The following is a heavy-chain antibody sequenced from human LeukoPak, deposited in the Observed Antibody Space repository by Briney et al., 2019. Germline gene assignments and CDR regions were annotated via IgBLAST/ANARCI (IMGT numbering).Heavy chain of an antibody. D-gene: IGHD3-9*01. Sequence: VASVKVSCKASGYTFTGYGISWVRQAPGQGLEWMGWISAYNGNTNYAQKLQGRVTMTTDTSTSTAYMELRSLRSDDTAVYYCARVVNVLRYFDWLLTPFGYWGQGTLVTVSS. CDR3: ARVVNVLRYFDWLLTPFGY. V-gene: IGHV1-18*01. CDR2: ISAYNGNT. J-gene: IGHJ4*02. CDR1: GYTFTGYG.